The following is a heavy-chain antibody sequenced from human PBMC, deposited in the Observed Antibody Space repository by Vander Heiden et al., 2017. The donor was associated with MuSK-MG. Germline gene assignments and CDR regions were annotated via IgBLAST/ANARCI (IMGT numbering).Heavy chain of an antibody. V-gene: IGHV3-21*01. CDR3: ARGTYYDYVWGSSDY. D-gene: IGHD3-16*01. CDR2: MSSSRSDI. Sequence: EVQLVESGGGLVKPGGSLRLSCAASGFPFSSYSSNWVGQAPGKGLEWVYSMSSSRSDIYDADSVKGRFTIARDNAKNSLYLQMNSLRAEDTAVYYCARGTYYDYVWGSSDYWGQGTLVTVSS. CDR1: GFPFSSYS. J-gene: IGHJ4*02.